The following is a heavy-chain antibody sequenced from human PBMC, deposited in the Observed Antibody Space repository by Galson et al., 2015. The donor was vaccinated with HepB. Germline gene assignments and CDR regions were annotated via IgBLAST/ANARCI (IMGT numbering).Heavy chain of an antibody. J-gene: IGHJ2*01. V-gene: IGHV2-70*11. CDR1: GFSLSTSAMC. CDR2: IDWDDDK. Sequence: PALVKPTQTLTLTCTFSGFSLSTSAMCGSWIRPPPGKALEWLARIDWDDDKYYSTSLKTRLTISKDTSKNQVVLTMTNMDPLDTATYYCARMGYSSGWKRGYWYFDLGGRGTLVTVSS. D-gene: IGHD6-19*01. CDR3: ARMGYSSGWKRGYWYFDL.